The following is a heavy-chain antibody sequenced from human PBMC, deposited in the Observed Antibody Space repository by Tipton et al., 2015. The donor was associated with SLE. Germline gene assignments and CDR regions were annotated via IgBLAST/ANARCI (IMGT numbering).Heavy chain of an antibody. CDR2: ISHRGNT. CDR1: GASISSDNW. V-gene: IGHV4-4*02. D-gene: IGHD3-10*01. CDR3: ARDEKYRGEFDF. J-gene: IGHJ4*02. Sequence: TLSFTCAVSGASISSDNWWCWVRQPPGKGLEWIGEISHRGNTNYSPSLQSRITISIDKSKNQFSLTLTSVTAADTAVYYCARDEKYRGEFDFWGQGTLVTVSS.